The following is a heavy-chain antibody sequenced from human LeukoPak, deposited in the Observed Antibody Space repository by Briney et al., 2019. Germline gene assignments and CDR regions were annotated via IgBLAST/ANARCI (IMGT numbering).Heavy chain of an antibody. V-gene: IGHV4-4*07. Sequence: PSETLSLTCTVSGGSFNYYWSWIRQPAGKGLEWIGRIYMRGNTNFNPSLKSRVTMSADPSKNQFSLKLSSVTAADTAVYYCARDLSSNWYSDYFDYWGQGTLVTASS. J-gene: IGHJ4*02. CDR2: IYMRGNT. CDR1: GGSFNYY. CDR3: ARDLSSNWYSDYFDY. D-gene: IGHD6-13*01.